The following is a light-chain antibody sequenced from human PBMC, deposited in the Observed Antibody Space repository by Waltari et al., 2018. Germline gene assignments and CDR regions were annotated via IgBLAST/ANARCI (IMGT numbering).Light chain of an antibody. CDR3: SSYTSSSTWV. CDR1: SSDVGDYTY. CDR2: DVT. Sequence: QSALTQPASASWSPGPSITISCTGTSSDVGDYTYVSWYQQHPGKAPKLMIYDVTTRPSGVSNRFSGSKSVNTASLTISGLQAEDEADYYCSSYTSSSTWVFGGGTKLTVL. J-gene: IGLJ3*02. V-gene: IGLV2-14*03.